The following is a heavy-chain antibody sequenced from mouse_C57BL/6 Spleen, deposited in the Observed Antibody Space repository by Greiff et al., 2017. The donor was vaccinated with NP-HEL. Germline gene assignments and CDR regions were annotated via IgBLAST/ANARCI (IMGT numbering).Heavy chain of an antibody. J-gene: IGHJ4*01. Sequence: QVQLQQSGTELVKPGASVKLSCKASGYTFTSYWMHWVKQRPGQGLEWIGNINPSNGGTNYNEKFKSKATLTVDKSSSTAYMQLSSLTSEDSAVYYCAREGYYGFYAMDYWGQGTSVTVSS. CDR3: AREGYYGFYAMDY. V-gene: IGHV1-53*01. CDR2: INPSNGGT. CDR1: GYTFTSYW. D-gene: IGHD1-1*01.